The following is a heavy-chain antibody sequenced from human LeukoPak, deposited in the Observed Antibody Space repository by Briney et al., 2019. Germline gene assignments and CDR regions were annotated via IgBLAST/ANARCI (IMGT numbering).Heavy chain of an antibody. CDR2: FDPEDGET. CDR1: GYTLTELS. V-gene: IGHV1-24*01. D-gene: IGHD6-19*01. Sequence: ASVKVSCKVSGYTLTELSMHWVRQAPGKGLEWMGGFDPEDGETIYAQNFQGRVTMTEDTSTDTVYMELSSLKSEDTAVYYCATVSLMSVAPDNWFDPWGQGTLVTVSS. CDR3: ATVSLMSVAPDNWFDP. J-gene: IGHJ5*02.